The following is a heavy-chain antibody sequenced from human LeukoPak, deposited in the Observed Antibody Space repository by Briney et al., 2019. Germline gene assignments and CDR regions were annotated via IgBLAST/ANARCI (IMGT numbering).Heavy chain of an antibody. CDR1: GFTFSYYW. J-gene: IGHJ4*02. D-gene: IGHD2-15*01. CDR3: ARDRRPTVYGGLDS. Sequence: GGSLRLSCAASGFTFSYYWMSWVRQAPGTGLEWVANIKQDGSENYYVDSVKGRFTISRDNAKNSVYLQMNSLRGEDTAEYYCARDRRPTVYGGLDSWGQGTLVTVSS. CDR2: IKQDGSEN. V-gene: IGHV3-7*01.